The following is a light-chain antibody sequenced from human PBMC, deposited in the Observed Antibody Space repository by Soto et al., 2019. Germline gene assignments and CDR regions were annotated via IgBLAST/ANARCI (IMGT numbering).Light chain of an antibody. J-gene: IGKJ2*01. CDR2: GAS. CDR1: QSVSNN. CDR3: QEYSGWPPMYT. Sequence: EIVMTQSPATLSVSPGERVTLSCRASQSVSNNLAWYQQKPGQAPRLLIFGASARATGIPARFSGSGSGTDFTLTISSLQSGDFAIYHCQEYSGWPPMYTFGQGTRLEIK. V-gene: IGKV3-15*01.